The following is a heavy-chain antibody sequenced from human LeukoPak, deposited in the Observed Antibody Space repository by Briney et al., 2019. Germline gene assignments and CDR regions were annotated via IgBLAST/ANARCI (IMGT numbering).Heavy chain of an antibody. CDR1: GGSLSSSSYY. CDR3: ARGEGWFDP. V-gene: IGHV4-39*01. CDR2: IYYSGST. Sequence: PSETLSLTSTVSGGSLSSSSYYWGWIRQPPGKGLEWIGRIYYSGSTYCNPSLKSRVPLSVDTPKNQFSLKLRPVTAADTAVYYCARGEGWFDPWGQGTLVTVSS. J-gene: IGHJ5*02.